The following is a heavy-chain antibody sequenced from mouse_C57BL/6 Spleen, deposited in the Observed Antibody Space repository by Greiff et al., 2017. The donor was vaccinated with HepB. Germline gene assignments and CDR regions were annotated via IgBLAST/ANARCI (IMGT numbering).Heavy chain of an antibody. J-gene: IGHJ1*03. CDR3: ARGYDGYYVGYFDV. Sequence: QVQLQHSGAELVRPGSSVKLSCKASGYTFTSYWMHWVKQRPIQGLEWIGNIDPSDSETHYNQKFKDKATLTVDKSSSTAYMQLSSLTSEDSAVYYCARGYDGYYVGYFDVWGTGTTVTVSS. V-gene: IGHV1-52*01. CDR1: GYTFTSYW. D-gene: IGHD2-3*01. CDR2: IDPSDSET.